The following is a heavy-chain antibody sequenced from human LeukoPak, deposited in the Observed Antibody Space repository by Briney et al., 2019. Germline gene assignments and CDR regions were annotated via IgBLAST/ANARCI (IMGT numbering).Heavy chain of an antibody. V-gene: IGHV4-4*07. CDR3: ARISMYSIGWSPLFH. Sequence: PSETLSLTCTVSGGSISSYYWNWIRQPAGKGLEWIGRIYTSGRTNYNTSLKSRVTMSADTSKNQLSLRLRSVTAADTAVYYCARISMYSIGWSPLFHWGQGTLVTVSS. CDR2: IYTSGRT. J-gene: IGHJ4*02. D-gene: IGHD6-19*01. CDR1: GGSISSYY.